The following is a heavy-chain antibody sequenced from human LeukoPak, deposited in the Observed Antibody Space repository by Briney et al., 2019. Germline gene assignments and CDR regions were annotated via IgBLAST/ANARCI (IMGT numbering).Heavy chain of an antibody. V-gene: IGHV3-33*01. D-gene: IGHD3-10*01. CDR2: IWYDGSNK. Sequence: GGSLRLSCAASGCSFSSYGRHWIRQPPGKGQEWVAVIWYDGSNKYYADSVRRRFTISRDNSKNTLYLQMNSLRAEDTAVYYCARDSQGAVRGVTFDYWAQGPLVTVSS. CDR1: GCSFSSYG. CDR3: ARDSQGAVRGVTFDY. J-gene: IGHJ4*02.